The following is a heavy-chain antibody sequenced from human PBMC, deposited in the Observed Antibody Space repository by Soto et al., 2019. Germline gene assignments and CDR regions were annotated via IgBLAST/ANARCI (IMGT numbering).Heavy chain of an antibody. Sequence: PGGSLRLSCAASGFTFSNAWMNWVRQAPGKGLEWVARIKSKPNGGTTDYATPVKGRFIISRDDSKTTVSLQMNSLKTEDTAVYYCTTDLPRGNDDYWGQGTFVTVSS. J-gene: IGHJ4*01. D-gene: IGHD1-1*01. CDR3: TTDLPRGNDDY. CDR1: GFTFSNAW. CDR2: IKSKPNGGTT. V-gene: IGHV3-15*07.